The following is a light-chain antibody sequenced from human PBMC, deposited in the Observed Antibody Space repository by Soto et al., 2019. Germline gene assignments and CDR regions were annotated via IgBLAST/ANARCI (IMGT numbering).Light chain of an antibody. CDR1: QSISSY. CDR3: QQSYSTQIT. Sequence: DIQMTQSPSSLSASVGDRVTITCRASQSISSYLNWYQQKPGKAPKLLIYAASSLQSGVPSRFSGSGSGTDFTLNISSLQPEDFATYYCQQSYSTQITFGQGTRLEMK. CDR2: AAS. J-gene: IGKJ5*01. V-gene: IGKV1-39*01.